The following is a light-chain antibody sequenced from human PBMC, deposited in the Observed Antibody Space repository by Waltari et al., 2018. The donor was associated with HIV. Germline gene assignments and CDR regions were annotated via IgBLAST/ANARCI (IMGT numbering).Light chain of an antibody. CDR1: ERPVSADGNTY. Sequence: VVLTQFPVSLSVSVGQSAYISCRSSERPVSADGNTYLSWFQQRQGQSPRRLIYKVLNRDSGVLGKFSGSGAVTDFTLQISRVEAEDVATYYCAQETFWGWTFGPGTKLEI. J-gene: IGKJ1*01. CDR2: KVL. V-gene: IGKV2-30*01. CDR3: AQETFWGWT.